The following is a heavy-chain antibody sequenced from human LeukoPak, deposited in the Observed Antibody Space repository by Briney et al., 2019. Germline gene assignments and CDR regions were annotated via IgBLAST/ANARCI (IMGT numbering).Heavy chain of an antibody. D-gene: IGHD6-13*01. CDR2: ISYDGSNK. J-gene: IGHJ4*02. CDR1: GFTFSSYA. V-gene: IGHV3-30-3*01. CDR3: ASMAKPGIAAAGYFDY. Sequence: GGSLRLSCAASGFTFSSYAMHWVRQAPGKGLEWVAVISYDGSNKYYADSVKGRFTISRDNSKNTLYLQMNSLRAEDTAVYYCASMAKPGIAAAGYFDYWGQGTLVTVSS.